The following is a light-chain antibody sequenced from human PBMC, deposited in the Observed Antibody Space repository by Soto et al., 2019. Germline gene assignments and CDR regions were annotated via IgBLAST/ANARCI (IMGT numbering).Light chain of an antibody. J-gene: IGKJ1*01. CDR3: QQYGSARRT. V-gene: IGKV3-20*01. Sequence: EIVLTQSPGTLSLSPGERAILSCRASQSVSSSYLAWYQQRPGQAPRLLIYGASSRATGTPDRISGSGSGTDFTLTISRLEPEDFEVYYCQQYGSARRTLGQGTKGDIK. CDR2: GAS. CDR1: QSVSSSY.